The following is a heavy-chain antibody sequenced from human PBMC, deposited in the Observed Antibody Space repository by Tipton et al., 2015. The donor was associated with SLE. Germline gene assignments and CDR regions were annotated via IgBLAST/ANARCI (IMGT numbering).Heavy chain of an antibody. J-gene: IGHJ3*02. CDR3: ARASGWYIAFDI. V-gene: IGHV1-46*01. D-gene: IGHD6-19*01. CDR2: INPSGGST. Sequence: QLVQSGAEVKKPGASVKVSCKASGYTFTSYGISWVRQAPGQGLEWMGIINPSGGSTSYAQKFQGRVTMTRDTSTSTVYMELSSLRSEDTAVYYCARASGWYIAFDIWGQGTMVTVSS. CDR1: GYTFTSYG.